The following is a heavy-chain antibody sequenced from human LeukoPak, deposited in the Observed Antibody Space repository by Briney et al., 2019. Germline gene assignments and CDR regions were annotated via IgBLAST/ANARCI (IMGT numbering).Heavy chain of an antibody. CDR1: GDSIRSVHYY. J-gene: IGHJ5*02. D-gene: IGHD3-9*01. CDR3: ARQNHDIGTNWFDP. V-gene: IGHV4-39*01. Sequence: SETLSLTCSVSGDSIRSVHYYWGWIRQPPGRGLEWIGSIYDTGSTYYNPSLKSRVTIFVDTSKNQFSLRLTSVTAADTAMYYCARQNHDIGTNWFDPWGRGTLVTVSS. CDR2: IYDTGST.